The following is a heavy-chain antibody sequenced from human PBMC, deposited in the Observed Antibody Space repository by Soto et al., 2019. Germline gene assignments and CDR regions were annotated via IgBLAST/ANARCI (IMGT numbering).Heavy chain of an antibody. J-gene: IGHJ4*02. CDR3: ARGGLGYCTSSTCYPFDY. V-gene: IGHV4-34*01. CDR1: GGSLSDYY. CDR2: ISHSGNT. Sequence: KTSETLSLTCAVSGGSLSDYYWSWNRQPPGKGLEWIGEISHSGNTNYNPSLKSRALISVDASKNQFSLRLSSVTAADTAVYYCARGGLGYCTSSTCYPFDYWGQRTLVTVSS. D-gene: IGHD2-2*01.